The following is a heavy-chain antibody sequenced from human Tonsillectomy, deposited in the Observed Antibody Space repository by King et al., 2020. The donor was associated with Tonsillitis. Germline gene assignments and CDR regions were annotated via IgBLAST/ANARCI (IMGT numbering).Heavy chain of an antibody. CDR2: IYYTGTT. Sequence: VQLQESGPGLVKPSETLSLTCTVSSGSMTSHYWTWIRQSPGKGLEWIGFIYYTGTTNYNPFLKSRVTISLDMSKNQFSLILSSVTAADTAVYYCAREYCNSTTCYFYDYWGQGTLVTVSS. CDR3: AREYCNSTTCYFYDY. D-gene: IGHD2-2*01. V-gene: IGHV4-59*11. CDR1: SGSMTSHY. J-gene: IGHJ4*02.